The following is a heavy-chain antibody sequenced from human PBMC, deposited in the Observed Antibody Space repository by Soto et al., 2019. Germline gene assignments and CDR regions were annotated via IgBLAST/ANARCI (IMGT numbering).Heavy chain of an antibody. V-gene: IGHV5-51*01. Sequence: PGESLKISCKGSGYSFSSYWIGWVRLMPGKGLEYMGIMYPGDSDTRYSPSFQGQVTISADKSISTTYLQWSSLKASDTAIYYCARGNHPPTSYIYYCAQGTLLTISS. CDR2: MYPGDSDT. CDR1: GYSFSSYW. J-gene: IGHJ4*02. D-gene: IGHD1-1*01. CDR3: ARGNHPPTSYIYY.